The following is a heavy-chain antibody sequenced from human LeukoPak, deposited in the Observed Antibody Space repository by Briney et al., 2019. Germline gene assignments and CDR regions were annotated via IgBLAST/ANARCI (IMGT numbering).Heavy chain of an antibody. CDR3: ARGRYYYGSWYMDV. D-gene: IGHD3-10*01. CDR1: GFTFSDYQ. J-gene: IGHJ6*02. V-gene: IGHV3-11*01. Sequence: PGGSLRLSCAASGFTFSDYQMNWLRQATGKGLEWVSYISRSGTVIYYAESVKGRFTISSDNAKNSLYLQMNSLRAEDTAVYYCARGRYYYGSWYMDVWGQGTTVTVSS. CDR2: ISRSGTVI.